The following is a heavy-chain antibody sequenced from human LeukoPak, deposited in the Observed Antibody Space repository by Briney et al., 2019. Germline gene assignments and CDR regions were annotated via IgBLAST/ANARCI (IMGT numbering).Heavy chain of an antibody. CDR3: ALLTVASDFDY. J-gene: IGHJ4*02. V-gene: IGHV3-48*03. Sequence: PGGSLRLSCLVSRFPFSIYEMNGVRQAPGKGREWVSNIHSSGTVKYYSASVKGRFSISRDNAKSSLYLQMNSLRVEDTAVYYCALLTVASDFDYWGQGALVTVSS. CDR1: RFPFSIYE. D-gene: IGHD5-12*01. CDR2: IHSSGTVK.